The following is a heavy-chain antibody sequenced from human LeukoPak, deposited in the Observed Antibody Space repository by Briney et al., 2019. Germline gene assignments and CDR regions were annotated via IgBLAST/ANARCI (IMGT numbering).Heavy chain of an antibody. CDR1: GYSFTSYW. D-gene: IGHD1-14*01. Sequence: LGASLKISCKGCGYSFTSYWIGWVRQMPGKGLEWMGIIYPGDSDTRYSPSFQGQVTISADKSISTAYLQWSSLKASDTAMYYCARQNLYYYYYMDVWGKGTTVTVSS. CDR3: ARQNLYYYYYMDV. V-gene: IGHV5-51*01. CDR2: IYPGDSDT. J-gene: IGHJ6*03.